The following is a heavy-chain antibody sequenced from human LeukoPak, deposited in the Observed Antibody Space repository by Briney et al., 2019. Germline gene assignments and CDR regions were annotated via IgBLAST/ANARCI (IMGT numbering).Heavy chain of an antibody. D-gene: IGHD2-21*02. V-gene: IGHV3-23*01. Sequence: GGSLRLSCAASGFTFTNYAMSWVRQALGKRLEWVSTISGSGSSAYYADSVKGRFTISRDNSENTLYLQMNSLRVEDTAVYYCAKGREPSGDCRFDYWGQGTLVTVSS. J-gene: IGHJ4*02. CDR3: AKGREPSGDCRFDY. CDR2: ISGSGSSA. CDR1: GFTFTNYA.